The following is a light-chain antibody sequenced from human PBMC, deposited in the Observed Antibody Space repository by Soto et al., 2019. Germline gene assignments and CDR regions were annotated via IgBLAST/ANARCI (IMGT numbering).Light chain of an antibody. J-gene: IGLJ1*01. CDR2: YNN. Sequence: QSVLTQPPSASETPGQTVSISCSGSNSNIASNTVNWYHHLPGTAPTLLIYYNNQRPSGVPPRFSGSTSCTSSSLPTSALQFKNGSDYYCAAWEATLKRYVFGTGTKVTV. V-gene: IGLV1-44*01. CDR3: AAWEATLKRYV. CDR1: NSNIASNT.